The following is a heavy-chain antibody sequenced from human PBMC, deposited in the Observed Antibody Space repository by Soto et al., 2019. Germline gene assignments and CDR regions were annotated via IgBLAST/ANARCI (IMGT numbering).Heavy chain of an antibody. J-gene: IGHJ4*02. CDR2: ISAYNDNT. V-gene: IGHV1-18*01. CDR1: GYTFTSYG. D-gene: IGHD3-22*01. CDR3: ARDQRYYYDSSGFYRWDH. Sequence: QVQLVQSGAEVKKPGASVKVSCKASGYTFTSYGFSWVRQAPGQGLEWMGWISAYNDNTNYGQKFQGRVTMTTDTSTSTAYMELRSLRSDETAVYYCARDQRYYYDSSGFYRWDHWGQGTLVTVSS.